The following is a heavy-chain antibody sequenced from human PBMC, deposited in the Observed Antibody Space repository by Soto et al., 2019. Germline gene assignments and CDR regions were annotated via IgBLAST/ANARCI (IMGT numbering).Heavy chain of an antibody. CDR2: ISGSGGST. D-gene: IGHD4-17*01. V-gene: IGHV3-23*01. Sequence: GGSLRLSCAASGFTFSSYAMSWVRQAPGKGLEWVSAISGSGGSTYYADSVRGRFTISRDNSKNTLYLQMNSLRAEDTAVYYCAKDVNYGDYVFYFDYWGQGTLVTVSS. J-gene: IGHJ4*02. CDR1: GFTFSSYA. CDR3: AKDVNYGDYVFYFDY.